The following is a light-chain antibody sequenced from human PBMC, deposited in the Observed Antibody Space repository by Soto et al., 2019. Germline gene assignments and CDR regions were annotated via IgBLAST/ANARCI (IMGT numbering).Light chain of an antibody. CDR2: GAS. J-gene: IGKJ2*01. Sequence: EIVLTQSPGTLSLSPGERATLSCRASQSVSSSYLAWYQQKPGQAPRLLIYGASSRATGIPDRFSGSGSGNDFTLNIRRLEPEDLAVYCCQQYGSSPLYTFGQGTKLEIK. CDR1: QSVSSSY. CDR3: QQYGSSPLYT. V-gene: IGKV3-20*01.